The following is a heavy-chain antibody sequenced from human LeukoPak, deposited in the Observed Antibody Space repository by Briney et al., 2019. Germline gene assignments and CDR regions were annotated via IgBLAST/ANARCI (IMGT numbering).Heavy chain of an antibody. CDR1: GGSISSGDYY. V-gene: IGHV4-30-4*01. CDR3: ARETLTTSRWFDP. D-gene: IGHD4-17*01. Sequence: SQTLSLTCTVSGGSISSGDYYWSWIRQPPGKGLEWIGYIYYSGSTYYNPSLKSRVTISVDTSKNQFSLKLSSVTAADTAVYYCARETLTTSRWFDPWGQGTLVTVSS. CDR2: IYYSGST. J-gene: IGHJ5*02.